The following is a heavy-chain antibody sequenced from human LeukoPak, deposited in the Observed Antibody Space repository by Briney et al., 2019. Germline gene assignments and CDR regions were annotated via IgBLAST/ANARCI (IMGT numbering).Heavy chain of an antibody. CDR2: IYSGGST. Sequence: GGSLRLSCAASGFTVSSNYMSWVRQAPGKGLEWVSVIYSGGSTYYADSVKGRFTISRDNSKNTLYLQMNSLGAEDTAVYYCARDYYDSSGYNRYYGMDVWGRGTTVTVSS. CDR1: GFTVSSNY. D-gene: IGHD3-22*01. J-gene: IGHJ6*02. CDR3: ARDYYDSSGYNRYYGMDV. V-gene: IGHV3-66*02.